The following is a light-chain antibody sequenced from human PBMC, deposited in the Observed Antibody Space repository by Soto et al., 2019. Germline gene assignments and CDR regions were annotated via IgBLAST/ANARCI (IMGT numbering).Light chain of an antibody. CDR2: YDD. CDR1: RSNVGNNA. V-gene: IGLV1-36*01. J-gene: IGLJ3*02. CDR3: AVWDDSLNGVV. Sequence: QSVLTQPPSVSEAPRQRVTISCSGSRSNVGNNAVNWYQHLPGKAPKLLIYYDDLLPSGVSDRFSGSKSGTSASLAISGLQSEDEADYYCAVWDDSLNGVVFGGGTKLTVL.